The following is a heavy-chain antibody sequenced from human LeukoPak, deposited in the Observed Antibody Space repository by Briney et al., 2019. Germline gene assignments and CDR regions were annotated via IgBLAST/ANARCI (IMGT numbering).Heavy chain of an antibody. D-gene: IGHD4-17*01. J-gene: IGHJ4*02. CDR3: ARYPTGRSTVTSFDY. V-gene: IGHV4-34*01. CDR2: INHSGST. CDR1: GGSFSGYY. Sequence: PSETLSLTCAVYGGSFSGYYWSWTRQPPGKGLEWIGEINHSGSTNYNPSLKGRVTISVDTSKNQFSLKLSSVTAADTAVYYCARYPTGRSTVTSFDYWGQGTLVTVSS.